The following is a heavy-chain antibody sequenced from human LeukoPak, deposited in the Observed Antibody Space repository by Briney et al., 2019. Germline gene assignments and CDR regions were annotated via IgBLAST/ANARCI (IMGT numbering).Heavy chain of an antibody. J-gene: IGHJ4*02. CDR3: TRVSSGYPSSNFDY. CDR2: IRSKAYGGTT. D-gene: IGHD3-16*02. V-gene: IGHV3-49*04. CDR1: GFTFGDYA. Sequence: PGRSLRLSCTASGFTFGDYAMSWVRQAPGKGLEWVGFIRSKAYGGTTEYAASVKGRFTISRDDSKSIAYLQMNSPKTEDTAVYYCTRVSSGYPSSNFDYWGQGTLVTVSS.